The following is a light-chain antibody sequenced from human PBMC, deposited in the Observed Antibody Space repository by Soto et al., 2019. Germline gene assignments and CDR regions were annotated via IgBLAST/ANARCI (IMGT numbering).Light chain of an antibody. Sequence: QLVLTQSSSASASLGSSVKLTCTLSSGHSGYIIAWHQQQPGKAPRYLMKLEGSGNYNKGSGVPDRFSGSSSGADRYLTISNLQSEDESGYYCETWDSNNWVFGGGTKLTVL. J-gene: IGLJ3*02. V-gene: IGLV4-60*03. CDR3: ETWDSNNWV. CDR2: LEGSGNY. CDR1: SGHSGYI.